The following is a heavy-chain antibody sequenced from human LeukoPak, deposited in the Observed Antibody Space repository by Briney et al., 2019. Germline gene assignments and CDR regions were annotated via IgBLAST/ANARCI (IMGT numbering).Heavy chain of an antibody. CDR1: GITFSNTW. J-gene: IGHJ6*03. Sequence: GGSLRLSCAASGITFSNTWMSWVRQAPGKGLEWVSAISGSGGSTYYADSVKGRFTISRDNSKNTLYLQMNSLRAEDTAVYYCAKADGDYSYYYYYYMDVWGKGTTVTVSS. CDR3: AKADGDYSYYYYYYMDV. V-gene: IGHV3-23*01. D-gene: IGHD4-17*01. CDR2: ISGSGGST.